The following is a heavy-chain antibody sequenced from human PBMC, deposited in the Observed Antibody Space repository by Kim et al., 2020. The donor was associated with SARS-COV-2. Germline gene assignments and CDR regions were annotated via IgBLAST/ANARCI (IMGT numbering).Heavy chain of an antibody. D-gene: IGHD6-6*01. CDR3: ARDRPGPDAFDI. J-gene: IGHJ3*02. V-gene: IGHV4-59*01. Sequence: NYNPSLKSRVTISVDTSKNQFSLKLSSVTAADTAVYYCARDRPGPDAFDIWGQGTMVTVSS.